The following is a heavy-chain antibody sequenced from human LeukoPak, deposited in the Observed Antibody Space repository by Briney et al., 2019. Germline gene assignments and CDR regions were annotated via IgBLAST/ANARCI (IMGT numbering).Heavy chain of an antibody. J-gene: IGHJ4*02. CDR3: ARSPNWNYVDY. CDR1: GGTFSSYA. V-gene: IGHV1-69*04. Sequence: APVKVSCKASGGTFSSYAISWVRQAPGQGLEWMGRIIPILGIANYAQKFQGRVTITADKSTSTAYMELSSLRSEDTAVYYCARSPNWNYVDYWGQGTLVTVSS. D-gene: IGHD1-20*01. CDR2: IIPILGIA.